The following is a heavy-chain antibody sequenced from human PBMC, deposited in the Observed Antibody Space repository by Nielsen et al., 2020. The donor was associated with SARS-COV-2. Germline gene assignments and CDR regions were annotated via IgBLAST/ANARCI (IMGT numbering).Heavy chain of an antibody. CDR2: IIPIFGTA. V-gene: IGHV1-69*13. D-gene: IGHD6-13*01. CDR3: ARGLGRTAAAAGLDY. CDR1: GGTFYSYV. Sequence: SVKVSCKASGGTFYSYVINWVRQAPGQGLEWMGGIIPIFGTANYAQKFQGRVTITADESTSTAYMELSSLRSEDTAVYYCARGLGRTAAAAGLDYWGQGTLVTVSS. J-gene: IGHJ4*02.